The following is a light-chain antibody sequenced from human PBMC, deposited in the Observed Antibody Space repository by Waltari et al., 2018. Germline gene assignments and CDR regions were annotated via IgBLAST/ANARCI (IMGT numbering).Light chain of an antibody. Sequence: QSALTQPASVSGSPGPSITISCPGTSSHVGSYTLVSWYQQHPGKAPKLMIYEGSKRPSGVSNRFSGSKSGNTASLTISGLQAEDEADYYCCSYAGSSTPNWVFGGGTKLTVL. CDR1: SSHVGSYTL. V-gene: IGLV2-23*01. CDR2: EGS. J-gene: IGLJ3*02. CDR3: CSYAGSSTPNWV.